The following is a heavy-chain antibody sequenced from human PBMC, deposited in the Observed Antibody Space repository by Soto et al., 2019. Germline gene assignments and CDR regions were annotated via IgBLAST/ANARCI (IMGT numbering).Heavy chain of an antibody. CDR1: GFTFSSYG. J-gene: IGHJ4*02. D-gene: IGHD6-19*01. CDR2: ISSSGSTI. V-gene: IGHV3-48*04. CDR3: ARATGIAVAGEFDY. Sequence: VQLVESGGGVVQPGRSLRLSCAASGFTFSSYGMHWVRQAPGKGLEWVSYISSSGSTIYYADSVKGRFTISRDNAKNSLYLQMNSLRAEDTAVYYCARATGIAVAGEFDYWGQGTLVTVSS.